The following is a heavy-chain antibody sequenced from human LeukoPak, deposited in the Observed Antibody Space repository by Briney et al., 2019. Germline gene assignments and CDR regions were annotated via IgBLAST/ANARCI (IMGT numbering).Heavy chain of an antibody. CDR1: GFTFSSYA. Sequence: GGSLRLSCAASGFTFSSYAMHWVRQAPGKGLEWVAVISYDGSNKYYADSVKGRFTISRDNSKNTLYLQMNSLRAEDTAVYYCAGIAVAAKSGAFDYWGQGTLVTVSS. CDR2: ISYDGSNK. V-gene: IGHV3-30*04. D-gene: IGHD6-19*01. CDR3: AGIAVAAKSGAFDY. J-gene: IGHJ4*02.